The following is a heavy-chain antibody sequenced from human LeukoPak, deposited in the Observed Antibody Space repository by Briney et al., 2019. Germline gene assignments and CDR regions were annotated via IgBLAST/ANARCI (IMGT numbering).Heavy chain of an antibody. J-gene: IGHJ3*02. Sequence: ASVKVSCKASGYTFTSYAMHWVRRAPGQRLEWMGWINAGNGNTKYSQKFQGRVTITRDTSASTAYMELSSLRSEDTAVYYCARMAAAGHDAFDIWGQGTMVTVSS. CDR2: INAGNGNT. D-gene: IGHD6-13*01. CDR1: GYTFTSYA. V-gene: IGHV1-3*01. CDR3: ARMAAAGHDAFDI.